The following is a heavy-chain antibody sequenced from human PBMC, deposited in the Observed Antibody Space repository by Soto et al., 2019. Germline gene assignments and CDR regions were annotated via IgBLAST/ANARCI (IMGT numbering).Heavy chain of an antibody. CDR1: GGSINSGRSS. J-gene: IGHJ5*02. CDR3: VRESTTSGPNWFDT. CDR2: IYHSGST. V-gene: IGHV4-30-2*06. Sequence: SETLSLTCSVSGGSINSGRSSWNWIRQSPGKGLEWIAYIYHSGSTYYNPSLKSRVTISVDRSENQFSLKLTSVTAADTAVYYCVRESTTSGPNWFDTWGPGILVTV. D-gene: IGHD1-1*01.